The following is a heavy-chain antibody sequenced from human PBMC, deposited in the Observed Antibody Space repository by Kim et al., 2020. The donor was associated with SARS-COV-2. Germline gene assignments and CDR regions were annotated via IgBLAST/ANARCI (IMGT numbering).Heavy chain of an antibody. D-gene: IGHD1-1*01. CDR1: GFTFSSYG. Sequence: GGSLRLSCAASGFTFSSYGMHWVRQAPGKGLEWVAVISYDGSNKYYADSVKGRFTISRDNSKNTLYLQMNSLRAEDTAVYYCAKSGTPDQGGSHLFGYWGQGTLVTVSS. V-gene: IGHV3-30*18. J-gene: IGHJ4*02. CDR2: ISYDGSNK. CDR3: AKSGTPDQGGSHLFGY.